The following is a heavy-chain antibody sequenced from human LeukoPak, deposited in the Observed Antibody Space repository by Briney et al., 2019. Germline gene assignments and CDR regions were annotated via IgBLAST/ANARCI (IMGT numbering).Heavy chain of an antibody. J-gene: IGHJ5*02. CDR2: IYHTGST. CDR1: GGSISSSNYY. CDR3: ARLHFARAEEFDP. V-gene: IGHV4-39*01. Sequence: PSETLSLTCTVSGGSISSSNYYRGWIRQPPGKGLEWIGGIYHTGSTHYNPSLKSRVTISVDTSKNQLSLRLSSVTAADTAVYYCARLHFARAEEFDPWGQGTLVTVSS.